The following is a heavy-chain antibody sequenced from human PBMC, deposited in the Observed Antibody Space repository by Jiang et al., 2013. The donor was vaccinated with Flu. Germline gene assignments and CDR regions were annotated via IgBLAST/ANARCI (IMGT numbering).Heavy chain of an antibody. D-gene: IGHD6-19*01. Sequence: VQLLESGGGVVQPGRSLRLSCAASGFTFSSYAMHWVRQAPGKGLEWVAVISYDGSNKYYADSVKGRFTISRDNSKNTLYLQMNSLRAEDTAVYYCARESARYSSGWVAWTWGQGTLGPPSP. CDR1: GFTFSSYA. CDR2: ISYDGSNK. CDR3: ARESARYSSGWVAWT. J-gene: IGHJ4*02. V-gene: IGHV3-30-3*01.